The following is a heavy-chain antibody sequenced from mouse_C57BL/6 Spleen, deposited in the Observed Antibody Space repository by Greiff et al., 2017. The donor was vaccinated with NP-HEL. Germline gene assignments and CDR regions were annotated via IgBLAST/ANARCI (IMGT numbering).Heavy chain of an antibody. D-gene: IGHD2-12*01. V-gene: IGHV1-82*01. Sequence: QVQLKESGPELVKPGASVKISCKASGYAFSSSWMNWVKQRPGKGLEWIGRIYPGDGDTNYNGKFKGKATLTADKSSSTAYMQLSSLTSEDSAVYFCARTIPYYAMDYWGQGTSVTVSS. CDR3: ARTIPYYAMDY. CDR2: IYPGDGDT. CDR1: GYAFSSSW. J-gene: IGHJ4*01.